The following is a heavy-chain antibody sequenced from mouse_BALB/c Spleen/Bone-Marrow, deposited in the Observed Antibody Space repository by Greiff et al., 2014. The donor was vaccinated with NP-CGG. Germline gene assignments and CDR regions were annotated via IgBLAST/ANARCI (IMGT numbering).Heavy chain of an antibody. Sequence: VQLQQSGAELVKPGASVKISCKASGYTFTRYWMNWVKQRPGLGLEWIGEIDPSDSYTNNNQKFKDKATLTVDKSSSTAYMQLSSLTSEDSAVYYCARRGTTAKDYAMDYWGQGTSVTVSS. CDR2: IDPSDSYT. D-gene: IGHD1-2*01. CDR1: GYTFTRYW. V-gene: IGHV1S126*01. CDR3: ARRGTTAKDYAMDY. J-gene: IGHJ4*01.